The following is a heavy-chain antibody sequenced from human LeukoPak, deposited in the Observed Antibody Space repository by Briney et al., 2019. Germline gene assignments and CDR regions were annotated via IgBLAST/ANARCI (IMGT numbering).Heavy chain of an antibody. J-gene: IGHJ6*03. CDR2: VYTSGST. D-gene: IGHD5-18*01. V-gene: IGHV4-4*09. Sequence: MASETLSLTCTVSGGSISSYYWSWIRQPPGKGLEWIGYVYTSGSTNYNPSLKSRVTISVDTSKNQFSLKLSSVTAADTAVYYCAREWDGGYSYGPGYYYYYYMDVWGKGTTVTVSS. CDR1: GGSISSYY. CDR3: AREWDGGYSYGPGYYYYYYMDV.